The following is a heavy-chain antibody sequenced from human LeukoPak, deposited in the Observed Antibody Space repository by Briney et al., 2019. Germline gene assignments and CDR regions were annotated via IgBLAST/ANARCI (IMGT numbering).Heavy chain of an antibody. D-gene: IGHD6-6*01. J-gene: IGHJ4*02. V-gene: IGHV4-59*08. CDR2: IYYTGST. CDR3: ARYISSGLDY. Sequence: KASETLSLTCTVSGGSISSYYWSWIRQPPGKGLEWIGHIYYTGSTSYNPSLKSRVTISVDTSKNQFSLKLSYVNAADTAVYYCARYISSGLDYWGQGTLVTVSS. CDR1: GGSISSYY.